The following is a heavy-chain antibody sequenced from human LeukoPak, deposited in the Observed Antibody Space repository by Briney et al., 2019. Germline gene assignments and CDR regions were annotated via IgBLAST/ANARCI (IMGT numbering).Heavy chain of an antibody. CDR2: INSDGSST. Sequence: PGGSLRLSCAASGFTVSSNYMSWVRQAPGKGLVWVSRINSDGSSTSYADSVKGRFTISRDNAKNTLYLQMNSLRAEDTAVYYCARDPESYGIFDYWGQGTLVTVSS. CDR1: GFTVSSNY. D-gene: IGHD5-18*01. CDR3: ARDPESYGIFDY. J-gene: IGHJ4*02. V-gene: IGHV3-74*01.